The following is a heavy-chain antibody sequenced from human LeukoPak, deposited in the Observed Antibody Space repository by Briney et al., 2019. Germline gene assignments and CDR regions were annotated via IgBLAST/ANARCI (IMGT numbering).Heavy chain of an antibody. CDR2: IYTSGST. V-gene: IGHV4-4*09. J-gene: IGHJ5*02. CDR1: GGSFSGYY. D-gene: IGHD1-7*01. Sequence: SETLSLTCAVYGGSFSGYYWSWIRQPPGKGLEWIGYIYTSGSTNYNPSLKSRVTISVDTSKNQFSLKLSSVTAADTAVYYCARSGYNWNYDWFDPWGQGTLVTVSS. CDR3: ARSGYNWNYDWFDP.